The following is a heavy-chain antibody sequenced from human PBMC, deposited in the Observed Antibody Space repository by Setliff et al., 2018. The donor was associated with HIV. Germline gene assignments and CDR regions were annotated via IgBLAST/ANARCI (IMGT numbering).Heavy chain of an antibody. V-gene: IGHV3-33*06. Sequence: LRLSCAASGFTFSSYGMHWVRQAPGKGLEWVAVIWYDGSNKYYADSVKGRFTISRDNSKNTLYLQMNSLRAEDTAVYYCAKVLSYHTARGAFNIWGQGTMVTVSS. CDR1: GFTFSSYG. D-gene: IGHD2-2*01. CDR2: IWYDGSNK. CDR3: AKVLSYHTARGAFNI. J-gene: IGHJ3*02.